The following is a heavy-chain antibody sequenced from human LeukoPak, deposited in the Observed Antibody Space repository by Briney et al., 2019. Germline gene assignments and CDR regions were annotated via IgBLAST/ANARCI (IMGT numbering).Heavy chain of an antibody. V-gene: IGHV3-30*18. CDR1: GFTFSSYG. J-gene: IGHJ4*02. CDR2: ISYDGSNK. Sequence: GGSLRLSCAASGFTFSSYGMHWVRQAPGKGLEWVAVISYDGSNKYYADFVKGRFTISRDNSKNTLYLQMNSLRAEDTAVYYCAKVRYCSSTSCYWPPDYWGQGTLVTVSS. D-gene: IGHD2-2*01. CDR3: AKVRYCSSTSCYWPPDY.